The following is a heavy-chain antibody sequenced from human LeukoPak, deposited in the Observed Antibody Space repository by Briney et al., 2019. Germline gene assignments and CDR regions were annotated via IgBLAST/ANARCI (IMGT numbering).Heavy chain of an antibody. J-gene: IGHJ5*02. Sequence: ASVKVSCKASGYTFTSYAMHWVRQAPGQRLEWMGWINAGNGNTKYSQKFQGRVTITRDTSASTAYMELSSLRSEDTAAYSCARDGDVDTAMVTNWFDPWGQGTLVTVSS. D-gene: IGHD5-18*01. CDR3: ARDGDVDTAMVTNWFDP. V-gene: IGHV1-3*01. CDR1: GYTFTSYA. CDR2: INAGNGNT.